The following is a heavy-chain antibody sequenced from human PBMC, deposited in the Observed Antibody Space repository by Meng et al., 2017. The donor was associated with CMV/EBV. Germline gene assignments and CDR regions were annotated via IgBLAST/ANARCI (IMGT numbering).Heavy chain of an antibody. CDR1: GGSISSYY. D-gene: IGHD2-8*01. J-gene: IGHJ6*02. CDR3: ATPTNYYYYGMDV. Sequence: SETLSLTCTVSGGSISSYYWSWIRQPPGKGLEWIGYIYYSGSTNYNPSLKSRVTISVDTSKNQFSLKLSSMTAADTAVYYCATPTNYYYYGMDVWGQGTTVTVSS. CDR2: IYYSGST. V-gene: IGHV4-59*01.